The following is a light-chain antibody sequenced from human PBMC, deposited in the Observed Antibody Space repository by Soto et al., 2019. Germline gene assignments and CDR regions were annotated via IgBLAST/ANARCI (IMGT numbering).Light chain of an antibody. CDR2: RTS. CDR3: HQYNFWPT. Sequence: EIVMTQSPSTLSLSPGERATLSCMASQSVSSNLAWYQQKPGQSPRLLIYRTSTRPTGIPARLRGSGSGTEFTLTISSLQSEDFAVYYCHQYNFWPTFGQGTKVDIK. CDR1: QSVSSN. J-gene: IGKJ1*01. V-gene: IGKV3-15*01.